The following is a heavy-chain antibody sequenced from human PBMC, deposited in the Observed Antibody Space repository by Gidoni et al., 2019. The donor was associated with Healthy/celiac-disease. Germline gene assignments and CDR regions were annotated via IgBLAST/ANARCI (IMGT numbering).Heavy chain of an antibody. J-gene: IGHJ5*02. Sequence: QVQLQQWGAGLLKPSETLSLTCAVYGGSFSGYYWRWIRQPPGKGLEWIGEINHSGSTNYNPSLKSRVTISVDTSKNQFSLKLSSVTAADTAVYYCARGLDADDVVVVAAKFLDPWGQGTLVTVSS. D-gene: IGHD2-15*01. V-gene: IGHV4-34*01. CDR3: ARGLDADDVVVVAAKFLDP. CDR1: GGSFSGYY. CDR2: INHSGST.